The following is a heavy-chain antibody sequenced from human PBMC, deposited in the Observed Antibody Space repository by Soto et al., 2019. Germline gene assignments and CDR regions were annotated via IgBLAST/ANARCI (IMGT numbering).Heavy chain of an antibody. J-gene: IGHJ5*02. CDR2: IYYNGNT. Sequence: SEPLSLTCTISGDSIRSSSYYWGWIRQPPGKRQERIGSIYYNGNTYYNPSLKSRVTISADTSKNQFSLKLTSLTAADTALFFFARHLAVTDKVDWFDPLGQGTLVTVSS. D-gene: IGHD6-19*01. CDR3: ARHLAVTDKVDWFDP. V-gene: IGHV4-39*01. CDR1: GDSIRSSSYY.